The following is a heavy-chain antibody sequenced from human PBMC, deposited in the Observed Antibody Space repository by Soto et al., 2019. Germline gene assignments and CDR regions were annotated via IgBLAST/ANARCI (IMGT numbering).Heavy chain of an antibody. J-gene: IGHJ4*02. D-gene: IGHD2-15*01. CDR3: ASLYCSGGDCPSRY. V-gene: IGHV3-33*01. CDR1: GFTFSTYG. CDR2: IWYDGRNK. Sequence: QVQLVESGGGVVQPGRSLRLSCAASGFTFSTYGIHWVRQAPGKGLEWVAVIWYDGRNKYYADSVKGRFTISRDNSKNTLYLQMHSLRAEDTAVYYCASLYCSGGDCPSRYWGQGTLVTVSS.